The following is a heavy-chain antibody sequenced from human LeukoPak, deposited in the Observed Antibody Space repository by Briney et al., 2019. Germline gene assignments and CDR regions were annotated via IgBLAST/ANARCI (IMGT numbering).Heavy chain of an antibody. V-gene: IGHV4-59*08. CDR1: GGSVSSYY. J-gene: IGHJ4*02. Sequence: SETLSLTCTVSGGSVSSYYLSWIRQPPGKGLEWIGYIYYSGSTNYSPSLKSRVTISVDTSKNQFSLKLSSVTAADTAVYYCASREGVRVGYFDYWGQGTLVTVSS. D-gene: IGHD3-10*01. CDR3: ASREGVRVGYFDY. CDR2: IYYSGST.